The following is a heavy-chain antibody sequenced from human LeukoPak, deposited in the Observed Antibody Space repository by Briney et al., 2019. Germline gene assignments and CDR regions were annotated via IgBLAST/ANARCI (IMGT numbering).Heavy chain of an antibody. CDR3: ARPSRGGGYFDY. D-gene: IGHD3-10*01. V-gene: IGHV3-21*01. J-gene: IGHJ4*02. CDR2: ISSSSSYI. CDR1: GFTFSSYS. Sequence: GGSLRLSCAASGFTFSSYSMNWVRQAPGKGLEWVSSISSSSSYIYYADSVKGRFTISRDNAKNSLYLQMNSLRAEDTAVYYCARPSRGGGYFDYWGQGTLVTVSS.